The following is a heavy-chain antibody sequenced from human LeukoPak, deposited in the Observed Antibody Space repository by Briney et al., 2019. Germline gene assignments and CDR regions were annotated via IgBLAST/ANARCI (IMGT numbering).Heavy chain of an antibody. J-gene: IGHJ4*02. Sequence: SETLSLTCTVSGGSISSGDYYWSWIRQPPGKGLEWIGYIYYSGSTYYNPSLKSRVTISVDTSKNQFSLKLSSVTAADTAVYYCARGVWGPYYFDYWGQGTLVTVSS. CDR1: GGSISSGDYY. D-gene: IGHD7-27*01. CDR3: ARGVWGPYYFDY. CDR2: IYYSGST. V-gene: IGHV4-30-4*01.